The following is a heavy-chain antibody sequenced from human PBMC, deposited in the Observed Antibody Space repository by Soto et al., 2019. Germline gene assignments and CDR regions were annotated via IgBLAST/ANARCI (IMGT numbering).Heavy chain of an antibody. CDR1: GFTFSRYW. CDR3: ARDMQNAGNYFMDV. CDR2: INSDGSSI. Sequence: EVQLVESGGGLVQPGGSLRLSCAAAGFTFSRYWMHWVRQVPGKEPMWLSRINSDGSSISYTDSVKGRFTISRDNAQNTVHLQMNSLRPEDTAIYYCARDMQNAGNYFMDVWGSGTTVTVSS. V-gene: IGHV3-74*01. D-gene: IGHD2-2*01. J-gene: IGHJ6*03.